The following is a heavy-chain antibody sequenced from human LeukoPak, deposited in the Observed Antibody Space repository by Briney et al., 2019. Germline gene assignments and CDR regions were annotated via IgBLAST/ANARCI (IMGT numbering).Heavy chain of an antibody. CDR3: ARGRQCDY. CDR1: GFIVSSNY. Sequence: GGSLRLSCVASGFIVSSNYMSWVRQAPGKGLEWISIIYSGGTAFYADSVKGRFTISRDNPKNTLYLQMNSLRADDTAMYYCARGRQCDYGGQGTLVTVYS. V-gene: IGHV3-53*01. CDR2: IYSGGTA. D-gene: IGHD4-11*01. J-gene: IGHJ4*02.